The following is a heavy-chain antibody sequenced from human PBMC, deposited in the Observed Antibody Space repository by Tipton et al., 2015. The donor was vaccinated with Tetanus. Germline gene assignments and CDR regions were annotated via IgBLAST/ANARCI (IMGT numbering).Heavy chain of an antibody. Sequence: LRLSCTVSGGSIRGGTFYWGWIPQPPGKGLEWIGSIYESGDTYYIPSLKSRVTISVDTSKNQFSLNLNSMAAADTGVYYCARHQSGYFTPFDYWGQGNLVTVSS. V-gene: IGHV4-39*01. J-gene: IGHJ4*02. D-gene: IGHD3-3*01. CDR3: ARHQSGYFTPFDY. CDR1: GGSIRGGTFY. CDR2: IYESGDT.